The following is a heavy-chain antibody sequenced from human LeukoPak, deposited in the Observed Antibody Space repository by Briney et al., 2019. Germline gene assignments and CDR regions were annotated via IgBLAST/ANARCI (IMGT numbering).Heavy chain of an antibody. J-gene: IGHJ3*02. Sequence: ASVKVSCKASGGTFSSYAISWVRQAPGQGLEWMGGIIPIFGTANYAQKFQGRVTITADESTSTAYMELSSLRSEDTAVYYCARGSYSSSSRIRHDAFDIWGQGTMVTVSS. CDR2: IIPIFGTA. CDR1: GGTFSSYA. CDR3: ARGSYSSSSRIRHDAFDI. V-gene: IGHV1-69*01. D-gene: IGHD6-6*01.